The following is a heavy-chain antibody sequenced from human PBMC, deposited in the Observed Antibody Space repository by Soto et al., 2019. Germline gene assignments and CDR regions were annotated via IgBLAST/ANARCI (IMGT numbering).Heavy chain of an antibody. J-gene: IGHJ4*02. Sequence: QVQLQESGPGLVKPSETLSLTCTVSGGSISNYYWSWIRQPPGKGLEWIGYIYYTGTTKYNPSLKSRVPISVDTSKNHFSLRLSSVTAADTAVYYCARVGGSSSPPLYWGQGTLVTVSS. V-gene: IGHV4-59*01. D-gene: IGHD1-26*01. CDR2: IYYTGTT. CDR3: ARVGGSSSPPLY. CDR1: GGSISNYY.